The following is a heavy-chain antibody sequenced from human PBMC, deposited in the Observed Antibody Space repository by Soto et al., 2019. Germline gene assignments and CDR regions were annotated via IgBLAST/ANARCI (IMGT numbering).Heavy chain of an antibody. D-gene: IGHD6-6*01. CDR3: ARGGRSHRQLALDI. CDR1: DGYFSTYY. J-gene: IGHJ3*02. CDR2: INYSGSN. V-gene: IGHV4-34*01. Sequence: SETLSLTCAVDDGYFSTYYWNWIRQSPGKGLEWIGKINYSGSNNYNPSLKSRVTISIDMSKNQGSLKPTSVPAAHTAVYFCARGGRSHRQLALDIWEQGTTVTVSS.